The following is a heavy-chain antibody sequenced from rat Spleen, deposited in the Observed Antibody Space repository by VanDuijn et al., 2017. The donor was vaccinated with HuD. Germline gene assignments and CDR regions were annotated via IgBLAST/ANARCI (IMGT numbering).Heavy chain of an antibody. D-gene: IGHD1-12*02. Sequence: EVQLQESGPGLVKPSQSLSLSCSVTDYSITNNYWGWIRKFPGNKMEWIGHINYSGITGYNPSLKSRISITRDTSRIQFFLQLNSVTTEDTANYYCARRRYDGTYYLYWGQGVMVTVSS. CDR2: INYSGIT. J-gene: IGHJ2*01. CDR1: DYSITNNY. V-gene: IGHV3-1*01. CDR3: ARRRYDGTYYLY.